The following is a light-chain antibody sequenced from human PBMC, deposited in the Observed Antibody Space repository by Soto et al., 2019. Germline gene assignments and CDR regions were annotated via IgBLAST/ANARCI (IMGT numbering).Light chain of an antibody. J-gene: IGKJ5*01. Sequence: TQFSQSPSSVSASVGDRVTITCPASQGISSYLAWYQQKQGKAPKILIYAASTLQSGVPSRFSGSGSGTDFTLTIRSLQPEESATYYCQKLNSYPITGGEGTRRAI. CDR2: AAS. V-gene: IGKV1-9*01. CDR1: QGISSY. CDR3: QKLNSYPIT.